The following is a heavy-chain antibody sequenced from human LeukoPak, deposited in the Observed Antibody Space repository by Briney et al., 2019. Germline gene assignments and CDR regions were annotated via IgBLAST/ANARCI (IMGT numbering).Heavy chain of an antibody. D-gene: IGHD1/OR15-1a*01. J-gene: IGHJ6*03. CDR2: ISYDGSNK. CDR1: GFTFSSYA. V-gene: IGHV3-30-3*01. Sequence: GGSLRLSCAASGFTFSSYAMHRVRQAPGKGLEWVAVISYDGSNKYYADSVKGRFTISRDNAKNTLYLQVNSLRVEDTAVYYCAREGTGSYMDVWGKGTTVTVSS. CDR3: AREGTGSYMDV.